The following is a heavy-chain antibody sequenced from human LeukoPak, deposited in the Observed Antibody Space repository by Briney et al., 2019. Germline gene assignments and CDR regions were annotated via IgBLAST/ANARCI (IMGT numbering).Heavy chain of an antibody. D-gene: IGHD2-2*01. CDR2: ISWNSGSI. Sequence: PGGSLRLSCAASGFTFDDYAMHWVRQAPGKGLEWVSGISWNSGSIGYADSVKGRFTISRDNAKNSLYLQMNSLRAEDTAVYYCAKGSLGYCSSTSCYLTDYWGQGTLVTVSS. J-gene: IGHJ4*02. V-gene: IGHV3-9*01. CDR3: AKGSLGYCSSTSCYLTDY. CDR1: GFTFDDYA.